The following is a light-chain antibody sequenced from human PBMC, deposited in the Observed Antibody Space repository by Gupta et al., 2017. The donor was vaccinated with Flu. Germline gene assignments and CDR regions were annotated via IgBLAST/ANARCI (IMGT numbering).Light chain of an antibody. Sequence: DIQMTQSPSSLSASVGDRVTITCQASQDISNYLSWYQHKPGKAPKLLICDASTLQTGVPSSFSGRGSGTHFTFTISSLQPEDIGTYYCQQDGNLPLTFGGGTKVELK. J-gene: IGKJ4*01. CDR3: QQDGNLPLT. V-gene: IGKV1-33*01. CDR1: QDISNY. CDR2: DAS.